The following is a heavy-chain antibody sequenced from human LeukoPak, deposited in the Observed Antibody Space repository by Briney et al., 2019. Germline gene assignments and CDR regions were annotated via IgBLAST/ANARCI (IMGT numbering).Heavy chain of an antibody. CDR3: ASPTPNDYYDSSGYFH. D-gene: IGHD3-22*01. J-gene: IGHJ4*02. CDR1: GFTFSSYS. V-gene: IGHV3-21*01. CDR2: ISSSSSYI. Sequence: GGSLRLSCAASGFTFSSYSMNWVRQAPGKGLEWVSSISSSSSYIYYADSVKGRFTISRDNAKNSLYLQMNSLRAEDTAVYYCASPTPNDYYDSSGYFHWGQGTPVTVSS.